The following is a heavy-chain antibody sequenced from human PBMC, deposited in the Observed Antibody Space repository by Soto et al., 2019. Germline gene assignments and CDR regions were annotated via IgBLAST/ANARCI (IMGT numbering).Heavy chain of an antibody. CDR2: ISSSSSYI. CDR3: ARAEDCSGGRCYSECYFDY. CDR1: GFTFSSYS. Sequence: GGSLRLSCAASGFTFSSYSMNWVRQAPGKGLEWVSSISSSSSYIYYADSVKGRFTITRDNAKNSLYLQMNSLRAEDTAVYYCARAEDCSGGRCYSECYFDYWGQGTLVTVSA. D-gene: IGHD2-15*01. V-gene: IGHV3-21*01. J-gene: IGHJ4*02.